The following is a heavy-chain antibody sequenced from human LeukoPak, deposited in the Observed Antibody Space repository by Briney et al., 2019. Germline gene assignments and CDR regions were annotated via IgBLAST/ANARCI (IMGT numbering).Heavy chain of an antibody. V-gene: IGHV1-46*01. D-gene: IGHD6-19*01. J-gene: IGHJ4*02. CDR2: INPSGGST. CDR3: ARDSGWWMFDY. CDR1: GYTFTSYY. Sequence: AAVKVSCKASGYTFTSYYIHWVRQAPGQGLEWMGIINPSGGSTSYAQKFQGRVTMTRDTSTSTVYMELSSLRSEDTAVYYCARDSGWWMFDYWGQGTLVTVSS.